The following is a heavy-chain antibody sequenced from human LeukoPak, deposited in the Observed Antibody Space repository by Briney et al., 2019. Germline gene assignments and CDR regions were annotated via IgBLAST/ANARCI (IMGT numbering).Heavy chain of an antibody. J-gene: IGHJ4*02. V-gene: IGHV3-48*04. D-gene: IGHD3-3*01. CDR2: ITNSGNSK. CDR3: ARKSSYYDFWSGYYPSFDY. Sequence: QSGGSLRLSCAASGLTFSSHWMHWVRQAPGKGLEWVSYITNSGNSKSYADSVKGRFTISRDNAKNSLYLQMNSLRAEDTAVYYCARKSSYYDFWSGYYPSFDYWGQGTLVTVSS. CDR1: GLTFSSHW.